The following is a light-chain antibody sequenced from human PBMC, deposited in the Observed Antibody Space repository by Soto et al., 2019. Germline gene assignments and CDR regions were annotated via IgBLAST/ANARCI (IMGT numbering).Light chain of an antibody. V-gene: IGKV1-33*01. Sequence: DIQMTQSPSSLSASVGDRVTITCQASQDINNYLIWYQHKPGKAPKLLIYDASTLGTGVSSRFSGGGSGTHFTLTISSLQPEDIATYYCQQIDSIPCTFGQGTKLELK. J-gene: IGKJ2*02. CDR2: DAS. CDR1: QDINNY. CDR3: QQIDSIPCT.